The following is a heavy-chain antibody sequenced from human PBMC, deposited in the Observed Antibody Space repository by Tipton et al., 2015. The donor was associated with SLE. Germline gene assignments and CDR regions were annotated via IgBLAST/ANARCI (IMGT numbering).Heavy chain of an antibody. V-gene: IGHV4-59*11. CDR3: AREMYYYDSSGYQSYYYYGMDV. CDR2: IYYSGST. CDR1: GGSISSHY. D-gene: IGHD3-22*01. Sequence: GLVKPSETLSLTCTVSGGSISSHYWSWIRQPPGKGLEWIGYIYYSGSTNYNPSLKSRVTISVDTSKNQFSLKLSSVTAADTAVYYCAREMYYYDSSGYQSYYYYGMDVWGQGSTVTVSS. J-gene: IGHJ6*02.